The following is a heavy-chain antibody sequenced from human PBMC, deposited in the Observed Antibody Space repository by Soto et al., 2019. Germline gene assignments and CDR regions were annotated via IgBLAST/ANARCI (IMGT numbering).Heavy chain of an antibody. V-gene: IGHV4-34*01. Sequence: SETLSLTCAVYGGSFSGYYWSWIRQPPGKGLERIGETNHSGSINYIPYLRSRMTRTVDPSKDLFSLKPSYVTDADTAVYCCARGRRDQLKATRTVRKGEYYYMDVWGKVTTITISS. CDR1: GGSFSGYY. J-gene: IGHJ6*03. D-gene: IGHD3-16*01. CDR2: TNHSGSI. CDR3: ARGRRDQLKATRTVRKGEYYYMDV.